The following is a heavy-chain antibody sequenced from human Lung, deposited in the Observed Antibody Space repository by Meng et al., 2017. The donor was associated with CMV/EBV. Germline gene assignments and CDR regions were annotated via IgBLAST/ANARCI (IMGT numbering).Heavy chain of an antibody. V-gene: IGHV1-2*02. CDR2: INPNSGGT. D-gene: IGHD2-2*01. CDR1: GYTFTGYY. Sequence: SVKVSCXASGYTFTGYYMHWVRQAPGQGLEWMGWINPNSGGTNYAQKFQGRVTMTRETSISTAYMELSRLRSDDTAVYYCARVDCSSTSCYLLDGWFDPWGQGTLVTVS. CDR3: ARVDCSSTSCYLLDGWFDP. J-gene: IGHJ5*02.